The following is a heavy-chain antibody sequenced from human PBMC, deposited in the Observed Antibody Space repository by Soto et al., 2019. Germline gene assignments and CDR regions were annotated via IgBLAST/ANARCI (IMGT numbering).Heavy chain of an antibody. V-gene: IGHV1-18*01. Sequence: QVQLVQSGAEVKKPGASVKVSCKASGYTFTSYGISWVRQAPGQGLEWMGWISAYNGNTNYAQKLQGRVTMTTDTSRGTAYMEMWSLSSHQPAVYYCASDCSGGSCYYWGQGTLVTVSS. CDR3: ASDCSGGSCYY. CDR1: GYTFTSYG. D-gene: IGHD2-15*01. CDR2: ISAYNGNT. J-gene: IGHJ4*02.